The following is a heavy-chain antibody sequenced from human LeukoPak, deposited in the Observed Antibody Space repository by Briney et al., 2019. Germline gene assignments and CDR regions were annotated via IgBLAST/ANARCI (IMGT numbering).Heavy chain of an antibody. Sequence: GGSLRLSCAASGFIFSGSWMDWVRQAPGKGLVWVSRIFPDRTTTTYADSVKGRFTISRDNAKNTLYLQMNSLRAEDTAVYYCARPFDHNSIDIWGQGTLVTVSS. D-gene: IGHD2/OR15-2a*01. CDR2: IFPDRTTT. J-gene: IGHJ4*02. CDR1: GFIFSGSW. V-gene: IGHV3-74*01. CDR3: ARPFDHNSIDI.